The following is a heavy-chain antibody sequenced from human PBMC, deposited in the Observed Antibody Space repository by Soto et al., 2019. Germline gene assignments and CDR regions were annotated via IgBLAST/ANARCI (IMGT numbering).Heavy chain of an antibody. CDR3: AKENIVVGTMAFDY. D-gene: IGHD2-21*01. Sequence: GGSLRLSCAASGFTFSSYGMHWVRQAPGKGLEWVAVISYDGSNKYYADSVKGRFTISRDNSKNTLYLQMNSLRAEDTAVYYCAKENIVVGTMAFDYWGQGTLVTVSS. CDR1: GFTFSSYG. CDR2: ISYDGSNK. J-gene: IGHJ4*02. V-gene: IGHV3-30*18.